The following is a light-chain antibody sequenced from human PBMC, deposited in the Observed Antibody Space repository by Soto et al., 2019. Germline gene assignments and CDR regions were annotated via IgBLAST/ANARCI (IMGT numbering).Light chain of an antibody. V-gene: IGKV3-15*01. J-gene: IGKJ2*01. Sequence: EIVMTQSPATLSVSPGERATLSCRASQSVSSNLAWYQQKPGQAPRLLIYGASTSATGIPARFSGSGSGTEVTLTISSLLSEDFAVYYCQQYYNWPPLYTFGQGTKLEIK. CDR2: GAS. CDR3: QQYYNWPPLYT. CDR1: QSVSSN.